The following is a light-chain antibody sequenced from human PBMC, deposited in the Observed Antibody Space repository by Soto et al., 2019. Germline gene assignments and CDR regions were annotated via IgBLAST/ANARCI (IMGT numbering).Light chain of an antibody. CDR2: DAS. V-gene: IGKV3-20*01. CDR3: QQYDSSPKT. CDR1: QTVCRGC. J-gene: IGKJ1*01. Sequence: LTLSPGTLSLSPGERATLSCRASQTVCRGCLAWYQQRPGQAPRLLIYDASNRATGIPARFSGSGSGTDFTLTISRLEPEDFAVYYCQQYDSSPKTFGRGTKVDI.